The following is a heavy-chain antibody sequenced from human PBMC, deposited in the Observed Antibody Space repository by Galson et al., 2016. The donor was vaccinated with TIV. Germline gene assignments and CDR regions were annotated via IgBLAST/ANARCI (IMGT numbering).Heavy chain of an antibody. Sequence: SLRLSCAASGFTLSDYYMTWIRQAPGQGLEWLSFINYGGSPKYDADSMKGPLTTSREIAKNSIYLDMSILRAGDSAVYYCAVYSGRFYALGVWCQGTTVTVFS. J-gene: IGHJ6*02. V-gene: IGHV3-11*01. D-gene: IGHD1-26*01. CDR3: AVYSGRFYALGV. CDR1: GFTLSDYY. CDR2: INYGGSPK.